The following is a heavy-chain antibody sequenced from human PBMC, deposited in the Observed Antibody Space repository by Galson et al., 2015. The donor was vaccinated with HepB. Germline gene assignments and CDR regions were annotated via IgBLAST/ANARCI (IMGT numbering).Heavy chain of an antibody. V-gene: IGHV3-15*01. J-gene: IGHJ3*02. Sequence: SLRLSCAASGFTFSNAWMSWVRQAPGKGLEWVGRIKSKTDGGTTDYAAPVKGRFTISRDDSKNTLYLQMNSLKTEDTAVYYCTTAPTEYCGGDCYSGHAFDIWGQGTMVTVSS. CDR2: IKSKTDGGTT. D-gene: IGHD2-21*02. CDR3: TTAPTEYCGGDCYSGHAFDI. CDR1: GFTFSNAW.